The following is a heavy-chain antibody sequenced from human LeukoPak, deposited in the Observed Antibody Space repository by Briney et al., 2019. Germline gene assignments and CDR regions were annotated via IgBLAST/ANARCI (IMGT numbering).Heavy chain of an antibody. CDR3: ARAYSYGYGPLDY. V-gene: IGHV1-18*04. CDR1: GYTFTVYY. CDR2: ISTDNGNT. Sequence: GASVTVSCKPSGYTFTVYYMHWVRQAPGQGLEWMGWISTDNGNTDYAQNLQGRVTMTTDTSTSTAYMEVRSLRSDDTAVYYCARAYSYGYGPLDYWGQGTLVTVSS. D-gene: IGHD5-18*01. J-gene: IGHJ4*02.